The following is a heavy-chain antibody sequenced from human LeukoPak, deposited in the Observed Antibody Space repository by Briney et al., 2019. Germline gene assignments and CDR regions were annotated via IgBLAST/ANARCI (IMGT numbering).Heavy chain of an antibody. CDR3: ARAQNRTAAAGTFGY. CDR2: ISSSGSTI. V-gene: IGHV3-48*03. D-gene: IGHD6-13*01. CDR1: GFTFSSYE. J-gene: IGHJ4*02. Sequence: GGSLRLSCAASGFTFSSYEMNWVRQAPGKGLEWVSYISSSGSTIYYADSVKGRFTISRDNAKNSLYLQMNSLRAEDTAVYYCARAQNRTAAAGTFGYWGQGTLVTVSS.